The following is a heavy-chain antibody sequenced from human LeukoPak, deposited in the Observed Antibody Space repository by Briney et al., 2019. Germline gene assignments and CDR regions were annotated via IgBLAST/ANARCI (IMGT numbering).Heavy chain of an antibody. D-gene: IGHD3-10*01. Sequence: SETLSLTCTVSGGSISSYYWSWIRQPPGKGLEWIGYIYYSGSTNYNPSLKSRVTISVDTSKNQFSLKLSSVTAADTAVYYCARGGTMVRGVTEYYFDYWGQGTLVTVSS. CDR2: IYYSGST. J-gene: IGHJ4*02. CDR3: ARGGTMVRGVTEYYFDY. V-gene: IGHV4-59*01. CDR1: GGSISSYY.